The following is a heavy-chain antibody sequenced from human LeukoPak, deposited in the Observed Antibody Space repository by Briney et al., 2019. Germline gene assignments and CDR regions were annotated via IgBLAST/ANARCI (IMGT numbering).Heavy chain of an antibody. CDR2: IIPVFGIA. V-gene: IGHV1-69*04. CDR3: ARAKVYCSSTSCPQHWFDP. J-gene: IGHJ5*02. D-gene: IGHD2-2*01. Sequence: SVKVSCKASGGTFSSYAISWVRQAPGQGLEWMGRIIPVFGIANYAQKFQGRVTITADKSTSTAYMELSSLRSEDTAVYYCARAKVYCSSTSCPQHWFDPWGQGTLVTVSS. CDR1: GGTFSSYA.